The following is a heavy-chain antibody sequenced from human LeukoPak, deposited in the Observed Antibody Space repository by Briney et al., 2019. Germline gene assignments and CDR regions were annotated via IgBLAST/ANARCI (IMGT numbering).Heavy chain of an antibody. CDR3: ARTPADWYFDL. J-gene: IGHJ2*01. CDR2: INSDGSST. Sequence: GGSLRLSCAASGFTFSNYWMHWVRQAPGKGLVWVSRINSDGSSTNYADSVKGRFTISRDNAKNSLDLQLNSLRAEDTAVYYCARTPADWYFDLWGRGTLVTVSS. V-gene: IGHV3-74*01. CDR1: GFTFSNYW.